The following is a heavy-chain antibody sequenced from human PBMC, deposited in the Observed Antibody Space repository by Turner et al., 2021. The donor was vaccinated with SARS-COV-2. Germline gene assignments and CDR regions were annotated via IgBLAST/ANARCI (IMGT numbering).Heavy chain of an antibody. V-gene: IGHV1-2*02. D-gene: IGHD3-22*01. CDR3: ARVPHYYDSSGYYFNFDY. CDR1: GYSFTGYY. CDR2: INPNSGGT. J-gene: IGHJ4*02. Sequence: QVQLVQSGAEMKKPGASVKVSCKASGYSFTGYYMHWVRQAPGQGLEWMGWINPNSGGTNYAQKFQGRVTMTRDTSISTAYMKLSRLRSDDTAGYYCARVPHYYDSSGYYFNFDYWGQGTLVTVSS.